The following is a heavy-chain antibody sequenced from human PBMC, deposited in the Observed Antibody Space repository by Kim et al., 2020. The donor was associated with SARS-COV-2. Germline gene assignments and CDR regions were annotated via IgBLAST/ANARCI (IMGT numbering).Heavy chain of an antibody. CDR3: ARLKRYFDWFFDY. J-gene: IGHJ4*02. Sequence: YNPSTKSRVTISIAKSKHQCSLKLRSVTAADTAVYYCARLKRYFDWFFDYWGQGTLVTVSS. D-gene: IGHD3-9*01. V-gene: IGHV4-4*08.